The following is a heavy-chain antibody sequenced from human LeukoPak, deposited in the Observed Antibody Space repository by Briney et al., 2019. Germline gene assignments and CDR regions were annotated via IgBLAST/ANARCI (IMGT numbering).Heavy chain of an antibody. CDR3: ARSTPGYSSGWPLDY. D-gene: IGHD6-19*01. CDR1: GYSISSGYY. J-gene: IGHJ4*02. V-gene: IGHV4-38-2*01. CDR2: IYRSGST. Sequence: SETLSLTCAVSGYSISSGYYWGWIRQPPGKGLEWIGSIYRSGSTYYNPSLKSRVTISVDTSKNQLSLKLSSVTAADTAVYYCARSTPGYSSGWPLDYWGQGTLVTVSS.